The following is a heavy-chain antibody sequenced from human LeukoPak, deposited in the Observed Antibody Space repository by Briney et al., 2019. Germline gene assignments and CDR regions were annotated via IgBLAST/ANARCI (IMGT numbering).Heavy chain of an antibody. CDR1: GFTFSSYA. CDR3: ASATEDLSYFDY. Sequence: GGSLKLSCAASGFTFSSYAMSWVRQAPGKGLEWVSVISVSGGSTYYADSVKGRFTISRDDSKSTLFLQMNSLRAEDTALYYCASATEDLSYFDYWGQGTLVTVSS. J-gene: IGHJ4*02. V-gene: IGHV3-23*01. CDR2: ISVSGGST.